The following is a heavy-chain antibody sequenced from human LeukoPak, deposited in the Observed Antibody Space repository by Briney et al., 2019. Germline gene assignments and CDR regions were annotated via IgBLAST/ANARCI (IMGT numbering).Heavy chain of an antibody. V-gene: IGHV3-74*01. Sequence: QPGGSLSPSCAASGFTFSSYWMHWVRRAPGKGLVWVSCINSDGRSTSYADSVKGRFTISRDNAKNTLYLQMNSLRAEDTAVYYCTRGRRGNYFDYWGQGTLVTVSS. CDR2: INSDGRST. D-gene: IGHD3-16*01. CDR3: TRGRRGNYFDY. J-gene: IGHJ4*02. CDR1: GFTFSSYW.